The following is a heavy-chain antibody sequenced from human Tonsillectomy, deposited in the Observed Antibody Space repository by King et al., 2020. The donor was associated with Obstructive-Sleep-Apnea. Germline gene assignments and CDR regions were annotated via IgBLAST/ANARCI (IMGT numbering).Heavy chain of an antibody. CDR2: ISSGGTTI. V-gene: IGHV3-48*03. Sequence: QVESGGGLVQPGGSLRLSCAASGFTFSSYSLHCVRQAPGKGREWISYISSGGTTIYYADSVQGRFTISRDNAKNSLSLQINSLSAEDTAVYFCAREGGYYDSSGYAPIFAYWGQGTRVTVSS. CDR3: AREGGYYDSSGYAPIFAY. J-gene: IGHJ4*02. CDR1: GFTFSSYS. D-gene: IGHD3-22*01.